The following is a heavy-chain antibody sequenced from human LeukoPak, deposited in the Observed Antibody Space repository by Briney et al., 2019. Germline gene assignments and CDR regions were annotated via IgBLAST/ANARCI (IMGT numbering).Heavy chain of an antibody. CDR1: GGSISSGGYY. D-gene: IGHD2-2*01. V-gene: IGHV4-30-2*01. J-gene: IGHJ3*02. CDR2: IYHSGST. Sequence: PSETLSLTCTVSGGSISSGGYYWSWIRQPPGKGLEWIGYIYHSGSTYYNPSLKSRVTISVDRSKNQFSLKLSSVTAADTVVYYCARGSSDIVVVPAARGHAFDIWGQGTMVTVSS. CDR3: ARGSSDIVVVPAARGHAFDI.